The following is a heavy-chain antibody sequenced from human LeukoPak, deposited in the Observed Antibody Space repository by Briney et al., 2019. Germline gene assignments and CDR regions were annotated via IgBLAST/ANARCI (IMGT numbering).Heavy chain of an antibody. V-gene: IGHV3-23*01. Sequence: GGSLRLSCAASGFTFSSYAMSWDRQAPGKGLEWVSAISGSGGSTYYADSVKGRFTISRDNSKNTLYLQMNSLRAEDTAVYYCAKDFPGGYYSEDAFDIWGQGTMVTVSS. CDR2: ISGSGGST. D-gene: IGHD1-26*01. CDR3: AKDFPGGYYSEDAFDI. J-gene: IGHJ3*02. CDR1: GFTFSSYA.